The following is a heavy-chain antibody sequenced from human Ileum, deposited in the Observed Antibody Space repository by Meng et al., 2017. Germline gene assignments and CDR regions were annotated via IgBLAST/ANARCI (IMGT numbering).Heavy chain of an antibody. Sequence: PCPVVLARARSRSCVVANASIMSMYWLYLDPQPPGKCLDAIGEVYHRANAKYNPPPKVPVTISVYTSKNQFSLKLSSVTASDTAVYYCASLGPRTAACSGYYFYYWGQGTLVTVAS. J-gene: IGHJ4*02. CDR2: VYHRANA. CDR1: NASIMSMYW. V-gene: IGHV4-4*02. CDR3: ASLGPRTAACSGYYFYY. D-gene: IGHD6-13*01.